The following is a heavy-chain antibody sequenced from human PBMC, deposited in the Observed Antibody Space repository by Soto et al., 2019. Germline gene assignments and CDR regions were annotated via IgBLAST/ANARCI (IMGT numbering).Heavy chain of an antibody. V-gene: IGHV4-30-2*01. CDR1: GGSISSGGYS. Sequence: PSETLSLTCAVSGGSISSGGYSWSWIRQPPGKGLEWIGYIYHSGSTYYNPSLKSRVTISVDRSKNQFSLKLSSVTAADTAVYYCAREAITVTNNWFDSWGQGTLVTVSS. D-gene: IGHD4-17*01. CDR2: IYHSGST. J-gene: IGHJ5*01. CDR3: AREAITVTNNWFDS.